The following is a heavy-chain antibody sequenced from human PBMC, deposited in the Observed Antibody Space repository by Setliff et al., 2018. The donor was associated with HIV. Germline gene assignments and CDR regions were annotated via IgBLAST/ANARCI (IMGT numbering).Heavy chain of an antibody. V-gene: IGHV4-38-2*02. Sequence: SETLSLTCTVSGGSISSGYYWGWIRQPPGKGLEWIGSIYHSGSTYYNPSLKSRVTISVDTSKNQFSLKLSSVTAADTAVYYCARDRPYSGYPDWGQGTLVTVSS. CDR3: ARDRPYSGYPD. CDR2: IYHSGST. CDR1: GGSISSGYY. J-gene: IGHJ4*02. D-gene: IGHD5-12*01.